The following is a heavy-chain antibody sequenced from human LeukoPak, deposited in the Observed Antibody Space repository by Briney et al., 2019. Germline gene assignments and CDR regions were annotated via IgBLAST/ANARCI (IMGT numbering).Heavy chain of an antibody. V-gene: IGHV4-34*01. CDR2: INHSGST. D-gene: IGHD3-10*01. CDR3: ARRVGTMVRGVIITYNFDY. J-gene: IGHJ4*02. CDR1: GGSFSGYY. Sequence: SETLSLTCAVYGGSFSGYYWSWIRQPPGKGLEWIREINHSGSTNYNPSLKSRVTISVDTSKNKFSLKLSSVTAADTAVYYCARRVGTMVRGVIITYNFDYWGQGTLVTVSS.